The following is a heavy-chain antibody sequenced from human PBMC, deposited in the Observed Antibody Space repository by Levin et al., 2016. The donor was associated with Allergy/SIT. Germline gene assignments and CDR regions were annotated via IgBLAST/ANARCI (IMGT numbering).Heavy chain of an antibody. J-gene: IGHJ4*02. CDR3: AKGALIQEIVVVGVDY. Sequence: GESLKISCAASGFTFSSYAMSWVRQAPGKGLEWVSAISGSGGSTYYADSVKGRFTISRDNSKNTLYLQMNSLRAEDTAVYYCAKGALIQEIVVVGVDYWGQGTLVTVSS. V-gene: IGHV3-23*01. CDR2: ISGSGGST. D-gene: IGHD3-22*01. CDR1: GFTFSSYA.